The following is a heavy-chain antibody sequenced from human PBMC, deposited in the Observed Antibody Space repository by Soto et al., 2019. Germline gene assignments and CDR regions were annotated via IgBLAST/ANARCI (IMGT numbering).Heavy chain of an antibody. CDR3: ARGGRYIYGRAYNWFDP. D-gene: IGHD5-18*01. J-gene: IGHJ5*01. V-gene: IGHV4-34*01. CDR2: INHSGST. CDR1: GGSFSGYY. Sequence: SETLSLTCAVYGGSFSGYYWSWIRQPPGKGLEWIGEINHSGSTNYNPSLKSRVTISVDTSKNQFSLKLSSVTAADTAVYYCARGGRYIYGRAYNWFDPWGQGTLVT.